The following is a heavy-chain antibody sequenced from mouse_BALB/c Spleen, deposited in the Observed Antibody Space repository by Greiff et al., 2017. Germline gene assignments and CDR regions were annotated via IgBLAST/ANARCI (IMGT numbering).Heavy chain of an antibody. V-gene: IGHV14-3*02. CDR1: GFNITDTY. J-gene: IGHJ3*01. CDR3: AYYEGYYVAY. CDR2: IDPANGNT. Sequence: EVQLQQSGAELVKPGASVKLSCTASGFNITDTYMHWVKQRPEQGLEWIGRIDPANGNTKYDPKFQGKATITADTSSNTAYLQLSSLTSEDTAVYYCAYYEGYYVAYWGQGTLVTVSA. D-gene: IGHD2-3*01.